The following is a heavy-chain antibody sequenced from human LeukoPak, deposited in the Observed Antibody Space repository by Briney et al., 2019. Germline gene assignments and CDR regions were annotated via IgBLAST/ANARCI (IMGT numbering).Heavy chain of an antibody. CDR3: ANRAAAGTLDY. D-gene: IGHD6-13*01. V-gene: IGHV3-21*01. Sequence: GGSLRLSCAASGFTFSSYEMNWVRQAPGKGLEWVSSISSSSSYIYYADSVKGRFTISRDNSKNTLYLQMNSLRAEDTAVYYCANRAAAGTLDYWGQGTLVTVSS. CDR1: GFTFSSYE. J-gene: IGHJ4*02. CDR2: ISSSSSYI.